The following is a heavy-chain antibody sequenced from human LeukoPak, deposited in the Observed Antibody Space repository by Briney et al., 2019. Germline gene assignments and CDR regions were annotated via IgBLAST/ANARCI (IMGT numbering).Heavy chain of an antibody. CDR3: ARLGIAAAGAGGRVND. D-gene: IGHD6-13*01. V-gene: IGHV4-59*08. J-gene: IGHJ4*02. Sequence: SETLSLTCTVSGGSISSYYWSWIRQPPGKGLEWIGYIYYSGSTNYNPSLKSRVTISVDTSKNQFSLKLSSVTAADTAVYYCARLGIAAAGAGGRVNDWGQGTLVTVSS. CDR2: IYYSGST. CDR1: GGSISSYY.